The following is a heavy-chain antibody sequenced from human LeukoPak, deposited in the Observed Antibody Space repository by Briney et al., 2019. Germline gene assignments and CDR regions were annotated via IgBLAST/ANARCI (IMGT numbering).Heavy chain of an antibody. CDR1: GGSISSYY. D-gene: IGHD3-10*01. V-gene: IGHV4-59*01. CDR2: IYYSGST. J-gene: IGHJ5*02. CDR3: ASMVRGVSGVVNWFDP. Sequence: SETLSLTCTVSGGSISSYYWSWIRQPPGKGLEWIWYIYYSGSTNYNPSLKSRVTISVDTSKNQFSLKLSSVTAADTAVYYCASMVRGVSGVVNWFDPWGQGTLVTVSS.